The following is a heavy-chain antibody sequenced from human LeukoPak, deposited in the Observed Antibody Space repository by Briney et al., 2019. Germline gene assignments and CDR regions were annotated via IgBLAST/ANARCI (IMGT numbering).Heavy chain of an antibody. V-gene: IGHV3-33*08. Sequence: GGSLRLSCAVSGFSVTNNYMSWVRQAPGKGLEWVAVIWYDGSNKYYADSVKGRFTISRDNSKNTLYLQMNSLRAEDTAVYYCARDSSGWSHDAFDIWGQGTMVTVSS. D-gene: IGHD6-19*01. J-gene: IGHJ3*02. CDR1: GFSVTNNY. CDR3: ARDSSGWSHDAFDI. CDR2: IWYDGSNK.